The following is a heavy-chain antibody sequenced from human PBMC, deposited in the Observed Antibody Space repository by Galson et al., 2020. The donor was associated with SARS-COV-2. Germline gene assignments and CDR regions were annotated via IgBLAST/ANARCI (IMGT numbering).Heavy chain of an antibody. CDR3: ARRTPTWYFDL. CDR1: GGSISSSSYY. CDR2: IYYSGST. J-gene: IGHJ2*01. V-gene: IGHV4-39*01. Sequence: SETLSLTCTVSGGSISSSSYYWGWIRQPPGKGLEWIGSIYYSGSTYYNPSLKSRVTISVDTSKNQFSLKLSSVTAADTAVYYCARRTPTWYFDLWGRGTLVTVSS. D-gene: IGHD1-26*01.